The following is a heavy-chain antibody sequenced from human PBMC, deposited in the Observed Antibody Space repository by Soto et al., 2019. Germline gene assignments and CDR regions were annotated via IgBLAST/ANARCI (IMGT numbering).Heavy chain of an antibody. CDR1: GYTFTSYG. CDR3: ASQRVGASTAHYYGMDA. D-gene: IGHD1-26*01. Sequence: QVQLVQSGAEVKKPGASVKVSCKASGYTFTSYGISWVRQAPGQGLEWMGWISAYNGNTNYAQKREGRVPTTTATSTSTAYMERRSLSSDDTAVYYGASQRVGASTAHYYGMDAGGQGTTVPASS. J-gene: IGHJ6*02. V-gene: IGHV1-18*01. CDR2: ISAYNGNT.